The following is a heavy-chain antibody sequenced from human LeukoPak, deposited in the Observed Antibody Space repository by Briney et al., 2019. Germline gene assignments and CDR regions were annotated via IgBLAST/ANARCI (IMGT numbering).Heavy chain of an antibody. Sequence: QTGGSLRLSCAATGFSFSSYALSWVRQAPGKGLEWVSAISSGGDRTYYADSVTGRFTISRDNSKSMLFLQVSSLRAEDAAMYYCTREAIATGYAYDWGQGTLVTVFS. CDR1: GFSFSSYA. CDR3: TREAIATGYAYD. D-gene: IGHD3-16*01. V-gene: IGHV3-23*01. J-gene: IGHJ4*02. CDR2: ISSGGDRT.